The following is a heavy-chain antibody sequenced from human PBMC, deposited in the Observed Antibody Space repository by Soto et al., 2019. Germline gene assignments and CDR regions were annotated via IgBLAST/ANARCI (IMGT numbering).Heavy chain of an antibody. CDR2: IYYSGST. CDR3: ARTYYYHRSGYSDY. CDR1: GGSISSGDYY. V-gene: IGHV4-31*03. J-gene: IGHJ4*02. Sequence: PSETLALTCTVSGGSISSGDYYWSWIRQHPGKGLEWIGYIYYSGSTYYNPSLKSRVTISVDTSKNQFSLKLSSVTAADTAVYYCARTYYYHRSGYSDYRGQGTLVTVSS. D-gene: IGHD3-22*01.